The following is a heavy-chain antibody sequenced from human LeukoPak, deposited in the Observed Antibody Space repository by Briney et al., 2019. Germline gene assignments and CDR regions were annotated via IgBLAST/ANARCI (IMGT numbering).Heavy chain of an antibody. V-gene: IGHV3-9*01. CDR3: AKDTSIAAAGIFDY. J-gene: IGHJ4*02. D-gene: IGHD6-13*01. CDR1: GFTFDDYA. CDR2: ISWNSGSI. Sequence: GGSLRLSCAASGFTFDDYARHWVRQAPGKGLEWVSGISWNSGSIGYADSVKGRFTISRDNAKNSLYLQMNSLRAEDTALYYCAKDTSIAAAGIFDYWGQGTLVTVSS.